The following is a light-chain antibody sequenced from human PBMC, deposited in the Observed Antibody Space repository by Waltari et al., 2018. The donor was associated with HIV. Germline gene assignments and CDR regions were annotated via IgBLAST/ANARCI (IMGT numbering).Light chain of an antibody. CDR1: TSNIGSNY. Sequence: QSVLTQSPSASGTPGPRVNISCSGGTSNIGSNYVSWYQQVPGTAPQLFMFSNSLRPSGVPDRFSGSKSGTSASLAISGLQSEDEADYYCATWDDTLDGPVFGGGTRLTVL. CDR2: SNS. J-gene: IGLJ3*02. CDR3: ATWDDTLDGPV. V-gene: IGLV1-44*01.